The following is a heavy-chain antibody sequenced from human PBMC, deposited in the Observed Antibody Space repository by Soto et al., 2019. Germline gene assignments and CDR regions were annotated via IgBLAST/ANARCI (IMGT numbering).Heavy chain of an antibody. CDR1: GSTFSTYS. V-gene: IGHV1-69*06. CDR2: IIPLFGTA. D-gene: IGHD1-26*01. Sequence: GASVKVSCKTSGSTFSTYSIVWVRQAPGEGLEWMGGIIPLFGTANYAQKFQDRVTITADKSTNTAFMELSSLKSEYTAMYYCASSSGNNYGVGTNYYFDYWGQGTLVTVSS. CDR3: ASSSGNNYGVGTNYYFDY. J-gene: IGHJ4*02.